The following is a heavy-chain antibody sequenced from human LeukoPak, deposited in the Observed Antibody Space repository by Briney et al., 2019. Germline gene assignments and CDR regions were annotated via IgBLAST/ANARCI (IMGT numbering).Heavy chain of an antibody. CDR3: ARWQYYDSSGYYSRNWFDP. J-gene: IGHJ5*02. CDR2: ISSSSSTI. CDR1: GFTFSSYS. V-gene: IGHV3-48*01. D-gene: IGHD3-22*01. Sequence: GGSLRLSCAASGFTFSSYSMNWVRQAPGKGLEWVSYISSSSSTIYYADSVKGRFTISRDNAKNSLYLQMNSPRAEDTAVYYCARWQYYDSSGYYSRNWFDPWGQGTLVTVSS.